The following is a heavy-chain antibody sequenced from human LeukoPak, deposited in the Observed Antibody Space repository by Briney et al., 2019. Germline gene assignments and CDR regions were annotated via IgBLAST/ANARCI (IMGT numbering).Heavy chain of an antibody. V-gene: IGHV3-21*01. CDR2: ISSSSSYI. Sequence: GGSPRLSRAASGFTFSSNSMTRVRQAQGHGLEYVSSISSSSSYIYYADSVKGRFTISRDNAKNSLYLQMNSLRAEDTAVYYCASSYSYGIYYWGQGTLVTVSS. J-gene: IGHJ4*02. D-gene: IGHD5-18*01. CDR1: GFTFSSNS. CDR3: ASSYSYGIYY.